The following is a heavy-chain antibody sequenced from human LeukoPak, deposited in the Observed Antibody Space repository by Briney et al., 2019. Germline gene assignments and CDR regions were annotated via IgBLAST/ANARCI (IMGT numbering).Heavy chain of an antibody. D-gene: IGHD1-26*01. J-gene: IGHJ6*02. CDR3: ARGWDSGYNFYGMDV. CDR2: IYNSGTT. CDR1: GGSISGYY. V-gene: IGHV4-59*01. Sequence: SETLSLTCTVSGGSISGYYWGWIRQSPGKGLEWIGNIYNSGTTSYNPSLKSRVTISVDTFKNQFSLKLSSVTAADTAVYYCARGWDSGYNFYGMDVWGQGNTVTVPS.